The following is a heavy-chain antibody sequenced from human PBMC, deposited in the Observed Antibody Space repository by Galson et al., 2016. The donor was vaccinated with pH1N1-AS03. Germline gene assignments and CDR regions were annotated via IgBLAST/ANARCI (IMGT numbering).Heavy chain of an antibody. V-gene: IGHV3-48*03. CDR1: GITFKNYE. CDR2: ISSRGHST. D-gene: IGHD3-10*01. Sequence: SLRLSCAASGITFKNYEMNWVRQAPGKGLEWVSYISSRGHSTFYADSVKGLFTVSRDNATNSLYLQMNSLRAEDTAIYYCARVPVLNMGPRLVWSTYGMDVWGRGTTVTVSS. J-gene: IGHJ6*02. CDR3: ARVPVLNMGPRLVWSTYGMDV.